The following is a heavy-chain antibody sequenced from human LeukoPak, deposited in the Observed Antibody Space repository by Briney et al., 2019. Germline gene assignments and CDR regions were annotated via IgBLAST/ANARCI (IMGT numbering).Heavy chain of an antibody. CDR3: ARRMVVAADFDY. CDR1: GFTFSSYG. Sequence: GGSLRLSCAASGFTFSSYGTHWVRQAPGKGLEWVSSISSSSSYIYYADSVKGRFTISRHNAKNSLYLQMNSLRAEDTAVYYCARRMVVAADFDYWGQGTLVTVSS. D-gene: IGHD2-15*01. CDR2: ISSSSSYI. J-gene: IGHJ4*02. V-gene: IGHV3-21*01.